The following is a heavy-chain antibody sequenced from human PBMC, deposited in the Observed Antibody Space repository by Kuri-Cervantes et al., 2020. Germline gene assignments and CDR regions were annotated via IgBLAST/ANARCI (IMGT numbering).Heavy chain of an antibody. J-gene: IGHJ4*02. Sequence: GGSLRLSCAASGFTFSSYWMSWARQAPGKGLEWVANMKHDGSQEYYVDSVKGRFTISRDNAKSSLYLQMNSLRAEDTAVYYCAKGPGGSSSGWYVGIDWGQGTLVTVSS. V-gene: IGHV3-7*03. CDR2: MKHDGSQE. CDR1: GFTFSSYW. CDR3: AKGPGGSSSGWYVGID. D-gene: IGHD6-19*01.